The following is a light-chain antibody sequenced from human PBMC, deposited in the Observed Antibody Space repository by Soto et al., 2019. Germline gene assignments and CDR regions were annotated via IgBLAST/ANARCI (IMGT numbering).Light chain of an antibody. Sequence: QAVVTQEPSLTVSPGGTVTLTCGSSTGAVTSGHYPYWSQQKPGQAPRTLIYDTSNKHSWTPARFSGSLLGGKAALTLSGAQPEDEAEYYRLLSYSGADVVFGGGTKLTVL. V-gene: IGLV7-46*01. CDR1: TGAVTSGHY. CDR3: LLSYSGADVV. J-gene: IGLJ2*01. CDR2: DTS.